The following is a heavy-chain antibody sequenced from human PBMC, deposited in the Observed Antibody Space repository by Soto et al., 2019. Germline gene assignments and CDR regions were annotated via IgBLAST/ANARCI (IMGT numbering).Heavy chain of an antibody. CDR2: IFYSGTT. CDR3: VRDGGAGRFYIGGLWH. J-gene: IGHJ4*02. D-gene: IGHD3-10*01. V-gene: IGHV4-30-4*06. Sequence: QHPGKGLEWIGYIFYSGTTYYNPSLRGRVTISVDTSKDQFSLRLTSVTAADTAVYYCVRDGGAGRFYIGGLWHLGQGTLVTVSS.